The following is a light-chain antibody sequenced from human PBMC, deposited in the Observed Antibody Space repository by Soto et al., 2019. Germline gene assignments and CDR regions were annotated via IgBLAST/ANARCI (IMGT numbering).Light chain of an antibody. Sequence: DIVMTQSPDSLAVSLGERATINCKSSQSVLSSSNNENYLAWYQQKPGQPPKLLIYCASTRESGVPDRFSGSGSGTDFTLTISSLQAEDVAVYFCQQYFSTPLTFGGGTKVEIK. CDR3: QQYFSTPLT. V-gene: IGKV4-1*01. CDR2: CAS. CDR1: QSVLSSSNNENY. J-gene: IGKJ4*01.